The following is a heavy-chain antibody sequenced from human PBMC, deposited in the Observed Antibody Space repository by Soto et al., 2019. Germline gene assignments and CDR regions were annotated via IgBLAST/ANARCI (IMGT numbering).Heavy chain of an antibody. V-gene: IGHV1-69*01. CDR1: GGTFSSYS. J-gene: IGHJ6*01. Sequence: QVQLVQSGAEVKKPGSSVKVSCKASGGTFSSYSSSWVRQAPGQGLEWMGGSIPIFRTANYAQKFQGRVTITADESTSTVYMELSSLGSEDMAVYYCARGGQHRKASYNYEMDVWGQGTTVTVSS. CDR3: ARGGQHRKASYNYEMDV. D-gene: IGHD6-13*01. CDR2: SIPIFRTA.